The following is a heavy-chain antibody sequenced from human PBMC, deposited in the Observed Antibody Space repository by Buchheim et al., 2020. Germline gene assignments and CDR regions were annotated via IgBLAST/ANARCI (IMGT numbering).Heavy chain of an antibody. CDR1: GFTLSDYA. J-gene: IGHJ6*02. Sequence: EVQLLESGGGWVQPGGSLRLSCATSGFTLSDYAMSWVRQVPGKGLEWVSGIGGGGSTYYADSVKGRFTISRDNSKNTLYLQMNSLRAEDTAVYYCAIDPEDYYYYGMDVWGQGTT. CDR3: AIDPEDYYYYGMDV. CDR2: IGGGGST. V-gene: IGHV3-23*01.